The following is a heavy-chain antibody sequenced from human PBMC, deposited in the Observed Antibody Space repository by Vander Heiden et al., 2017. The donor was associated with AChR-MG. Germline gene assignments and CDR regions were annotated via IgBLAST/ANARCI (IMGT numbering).Heavy chain of an antibody. Sequence: QVQLVQSGAEVKKPGASAKVSCKASGYTFTSYAMHWVRQAPGQRLEWMGWINAGNGNTKYSQKFQGRVTITRDTSASTAYMELSSLRSEDTAVYYCARAPGCSGGSCYRNNWFDPWGQGTLVTVSS. J-gene: IGHJ5*02. CDR2: INAGNGNT. D-gene: IGHD2-15*01. V-gene: IGHV1-3*01. CDR1: GYTFTSYA. CDR3: ARAPGCSGGSCYRNNWFDP.